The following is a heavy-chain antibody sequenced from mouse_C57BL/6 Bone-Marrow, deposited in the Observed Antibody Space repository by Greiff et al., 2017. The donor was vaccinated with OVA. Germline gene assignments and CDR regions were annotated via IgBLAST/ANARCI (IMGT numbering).Heavy chain of an antibody. J-gene: IGHJ3*01. CDR1: GYTFTDYN. CDR3: ARRAIYSNYFFAY. D-gene: IGHD2-5*01. V-gene: IGHV1-18*01. CDR2: INPNNGGT. Sequence: SGPELVKPGASVKIPCKASGYTFTDYNMDWVKQSHGKSLEWIGDINPNNGGTIYNQKFKGKATLTVDKSSSTAYMELRSLTSEDTAVYYCARRAIYSNYFFAYWGQGTLVTVSA.